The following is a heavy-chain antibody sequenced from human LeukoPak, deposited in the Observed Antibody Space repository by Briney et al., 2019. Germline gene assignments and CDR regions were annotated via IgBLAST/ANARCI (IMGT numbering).Heavy chain of an antibody. CDR3: ARDYDFWSGYPRRWFDP. V-gene: IGHV1-8*01. D-gene: IGHD3-3*01. Sequence: ASVKVSCKASGYTFTSYDINWVRQATGHGLEWMGWMNPNSGNTGYAQKFQGRVTMTRNTSISTAYMELSSLRSEDTAVYYCARDYDFWSGYPRRWFDPWGQGTLVTVSS. J-gene: IGHJ5*02. CDR2: MNPNSGNT. CDR1: GYTFTSYD.